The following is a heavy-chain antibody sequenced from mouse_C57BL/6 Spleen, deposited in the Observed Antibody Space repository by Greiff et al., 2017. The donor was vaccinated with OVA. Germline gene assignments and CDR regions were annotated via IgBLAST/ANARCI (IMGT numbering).Heavy chain of an antibody. CDR2: ILPGSGST. Sequence: VMLVESGAELMKPGASVTLSCKATGYTFTGYWLEWVKQRPGHGLEWIGEILPGSGSTNYTEKFKGKATFTADTSSNTAYMQLSSLTTEDSAIYYCAREVSSDGYSFAYWGQGTLVTVSA. CDR1: GYTFTGYW. D-gene: IGHD2-3*01. CDR3: AREVSSDGYSFAY. J-gene: IGHJ3*01. V-gene: IGHV1-9*01.